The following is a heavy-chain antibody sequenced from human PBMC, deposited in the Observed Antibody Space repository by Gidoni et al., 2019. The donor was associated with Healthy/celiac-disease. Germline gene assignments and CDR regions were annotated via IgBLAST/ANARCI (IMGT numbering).Heavy chain of an antibody. J-gene: IGHJ4*02. CDR2: ISYDGSNK. D-gene: IGHD6-19*01. CDR1: GFPFSSYA. Sequence: QVQLVASGGVVVQPGRSLRLSCAASGFPFSSYAMHWVRQAPGKGLEWVAVISYDGSNKYYADSVKGRFTISRDNSKNTLYLQMNSLRAEDTAVYYCARAKDSSGWYYYFDYWGQGTLVTVSS. CDR3: ARAKDSSGWYYYFDY. V-gene: IGHV3-30-3*01.